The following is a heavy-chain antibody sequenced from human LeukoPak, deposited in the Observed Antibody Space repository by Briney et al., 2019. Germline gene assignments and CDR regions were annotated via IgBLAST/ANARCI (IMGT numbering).Heavy chain of an antibody. Sequence: SETLSLTCTVSGGSISSYYWSWIRQPPGKGLEWIGYIYYSGSTNFDPSLKSRVTISLDTYKNQCSLKRSSVTAADTAVYYCARANERWLRLDALDIWGQGTMVTVSS. CDR3: ARANERWLRLDALDI. V-gene: IGHV4-59*01. J-gene: IGHJ3*02. CDR1: GGSISSYY. D-gene: IGHD5-12*01. CDR2: IYYSGST.